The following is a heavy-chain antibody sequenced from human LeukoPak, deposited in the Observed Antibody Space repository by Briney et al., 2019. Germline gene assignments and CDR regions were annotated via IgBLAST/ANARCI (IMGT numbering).Heavy chain of an antibody. J-gene: IGHJ6*03. V-gene: IGHV3-43*01. CDR2: ISWDGGST. D-gene: IGHD5-12*01. CDR3: AKDSATAYYYMDV. CDR1: GFTFDDYT. Sequence: GGSLRLSCAASGFTFDDYTMYWVRQAPGKGLEWVSLISWDGGSTYYADSVKGRFTISRDNSKNSLYLQMNSLRTEDTAPYYCAKDSATAYYYMDVWGKGTTVTISS.